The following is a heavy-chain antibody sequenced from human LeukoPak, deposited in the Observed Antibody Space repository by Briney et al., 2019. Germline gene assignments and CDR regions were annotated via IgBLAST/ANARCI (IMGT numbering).Heavy chain of an antibody. CDR3: ARDIGMVRGVMPASRRAFDI. CDR1: GYTFPICR. V-gene: IGHV1-18*01. D-gene: IGHD3-10*01. Sequence: GAPVDVSDMPSGYTFPICRLRWVRQAPGHGLEWVGWISSFTGNTNYAQKLQGRVTMTTDTATSTAYMELRSLRSDDTAVYYCARDIGMVRGVMPASRRAFDIWGQGTMVTVSS. J-gene: IGHJ3*02. CDR2: ISSFTGNT.